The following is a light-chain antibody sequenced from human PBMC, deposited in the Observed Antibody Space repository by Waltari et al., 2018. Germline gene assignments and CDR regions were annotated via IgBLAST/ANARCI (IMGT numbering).Light chain of an antibody. Sequence: SVLTQPPSVSGAPGQRVTLSCTGSGSNIGAGYDGHWYQQLPRAAPKLLIYGSSTRPLGVPDRFFGSTSGTSASLAITGLQAEDEADYYCQSYDTSLSVVFGGGTKLTVL. CDR1: GSNIGAGYD. CDR3: QSYDTSLSVV. J-gene: IGLJ3*02. CDR2: GSS. V-gene: IGLV1-40*01.